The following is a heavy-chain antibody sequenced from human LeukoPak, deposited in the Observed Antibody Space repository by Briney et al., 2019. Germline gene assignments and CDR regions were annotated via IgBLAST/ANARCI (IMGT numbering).Heavy chain of an antibody. V-gene: IGHV4-39*01. CDR2: IYYSGST. D-gene: IGHD3-9*01. Sequence: SETLSLTCTVSGGSISSSSYYWGWIRQPPGKGLDWIGSIYYSGSTYYNPSLKSRVTISVDTSKNQFSLKLSSVTAADTAVYYCATDRHDILTGSLFYWGQGTLVTVSS. CDR1: GGSISSSSYY. CDR3: ATDRHDILTGSLFY. J-gene: IGHJ4*02.